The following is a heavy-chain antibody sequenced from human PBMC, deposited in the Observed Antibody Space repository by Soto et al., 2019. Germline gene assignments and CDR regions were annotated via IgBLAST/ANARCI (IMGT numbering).Heavy chain of an antibody. CDR2: IHYSGSA. V-gene: IGHV4-30-4*01. J-gene: IGHJ4*02. CDR3: AREMATMKFDY. Sequence: LSLTCTVSGGSISSCDYHWTWIRQPPGKGLEWIGYIHYSGSAYYNPSLKSRVTISVDTSKKQFSLRLSSVTAADTAVYYCAREMATMKFDYWGQGALVTVSS. CDR1: GGSISSCDYH.